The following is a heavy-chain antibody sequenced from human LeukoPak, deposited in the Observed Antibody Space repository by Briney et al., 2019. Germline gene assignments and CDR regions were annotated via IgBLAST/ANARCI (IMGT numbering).Heavy chain of an antibody. CDR1: GYTFTGYY. CDR3: ARISSSWYRDPDAFDI. J-gene: IGHJ3*02. Sequence: GASVKVSCKASGYTFTGYYMHWVRQAPGQGLEWMGWINPNSGGTNYAQKLQGRVTMTTDTSTSTAYMELRSLRSDDTAVYYCARISSSWYRDPDAFDIWGQGTMVTVSS. D-gene: IGHD6-13*01. CDR2: INPNSGGT. V-gene: IGHV1-2*02.